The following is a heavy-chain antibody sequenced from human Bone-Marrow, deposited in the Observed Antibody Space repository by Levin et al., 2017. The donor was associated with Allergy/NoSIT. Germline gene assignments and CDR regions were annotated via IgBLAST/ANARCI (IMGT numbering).Heavy chain of an antibody. CDR3: TTYSNSWYYFDY. CDR2: IKSKTDGGTI. Sequence: KSGGSLRLSCAASGFSFSNAWMSWARQAPGKGLEWVGRIKSKTDGGTIEYAAPVKGRFTISRDDSKNTLYLQMNSLKTEDTAVYYCTTYSNSWYYFDYWGQGTLVTVSS. CDR1: GFSFSNAW. V-gene: IGHV3-15*01. J-gene: IGHJ4*02. D-gene: IGHD6-13*01.